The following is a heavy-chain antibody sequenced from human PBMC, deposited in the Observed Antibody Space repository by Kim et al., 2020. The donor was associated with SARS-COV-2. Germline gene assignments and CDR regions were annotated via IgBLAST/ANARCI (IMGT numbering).Heavy chain of an antibody. J-gene: IGHJ4*02. D-gene: IGHD7-27*01. CDR2: INHSGST. CDR3: ASGHVTGAYGGDY. V-gene: IGHV4-34*01. Sequence: SETLSLTCAVYGGSFSGYYWSWIRQPPGKGLEWIGEINHSGSTNYNPSLKSRVTISVNTSTNQFSLKLSSVTAADTAVYYCASGHVTGAYGGDYWGQGTLVTVSS. CDR1: GGSFSGYY.